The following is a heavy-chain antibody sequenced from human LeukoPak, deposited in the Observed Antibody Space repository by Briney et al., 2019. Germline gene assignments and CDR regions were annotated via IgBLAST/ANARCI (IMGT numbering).Heavy chain of an antibody. Sequence: SESLSLTCTVSGGSVSSSSYYSGWLRQPPGKGLEWIGGIYYGGSTYYKPSLKSRVTISVDTSKNQISLKLSSVTAEDTAVYYCARVGGVDTAMVTSYYYYMDVWGKGTTVTVSS. CDR3: ARVGGVDTAMVTSYYYYMDV. V-gene: IGHV4-39*07. CDR1: GGSVSSSSYY. J-gene: IGHJ6*03. CDR2: IYYGGST. D-gene: IGHD5-18*01.